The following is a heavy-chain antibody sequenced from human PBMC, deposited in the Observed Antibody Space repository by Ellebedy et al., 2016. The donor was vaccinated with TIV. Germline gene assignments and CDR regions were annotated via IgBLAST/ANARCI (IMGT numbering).Heavy chain of an antibody. V-gene: IGHV5-51*01. CDR3: ARLGFSSWVLFDY. CDR1: GYSFTNYW. D-gene: IGHD6-19*01. J-gene: IGHJ4*02. Sequence: GESLKISCNGSGYSFTNYWIGWVRQMPGKGLEWMGIIDPGYSETRYSPSFQGQVTISADKSINTAYLQWSSLKASDTAMYFCARLGFSSWVLFDYWGQGTLVTVSS. CDR2: IDPGYSET.